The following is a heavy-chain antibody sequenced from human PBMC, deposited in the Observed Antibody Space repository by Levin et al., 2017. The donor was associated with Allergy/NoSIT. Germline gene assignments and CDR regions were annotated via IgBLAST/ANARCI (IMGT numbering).Heavy chain of an antibody. D-gene: IGHD3-3*01. CDR1: GGSFSGYY. CDR3: ARGRPTLEWLLRGGGWFDP. CDR2: INHSGST. V-gene: IGHV4-34*01. Sequence: SETLSLTCAIYGGSFSGYYWSWIRQPPGKGLEWIGEINHSGSTNYNPSLKSRVTISVDTSKNQFSLKLSSVTAADTAVYYCARGRPTLEWLLRGGGWFDPWGQGTLVTVSS. J-gene: IGHJ5*02.